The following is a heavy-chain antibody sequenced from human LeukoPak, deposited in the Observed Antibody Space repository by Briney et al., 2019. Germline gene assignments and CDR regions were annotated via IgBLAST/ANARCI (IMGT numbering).Heavy chain of an antibody. V-gene: IGHV4-31*03. CDR3: AREGDSSSWSFDP. CDR1: GGSISSGGYY. D-gene: IGHD6-13*01. Sequence: PSETLSLTCTVSGGSISSGGYYWSWIRQHPGKGLEWIGYIYYSGSTYYNPSFKSRVTISVDTSKNQFSLKLSSVTAADTAVYYCAREGDSSSWSFDPWGQGTLVTVSS. CDR2: IYYSGST. J-gene: IGHJ5*02.